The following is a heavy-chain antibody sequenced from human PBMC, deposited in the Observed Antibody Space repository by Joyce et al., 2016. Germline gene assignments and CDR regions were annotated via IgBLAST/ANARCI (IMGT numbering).Heavy chain of an antibody. CDR3: TRSSRTGYTAGWPDFDY. V-gene: IGHV3-30*03. CDR2: MSYDGSHQ. D-gene: IGHD2-2*02. Sequence: QVPLLESGGGVAQPGRSLRLSCAASEFAFSSHAMHWVRQAPGKGLGWVAVMSYDGSHQYYADSVRGRFTISRDNSQNTPYLQMNSLRVEDTAVYYCTRSSRTGYTAGWPDFDYWGQGTLVTVSS. CDR1: EFAFSSHA. J-gene: IGHJ4*02.